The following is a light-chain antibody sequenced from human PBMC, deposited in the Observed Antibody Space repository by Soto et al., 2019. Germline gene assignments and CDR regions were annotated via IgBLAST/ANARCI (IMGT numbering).Light chain of an antibody. CDR2: AAS. J-gene: IGKJ1*01. V-gene: IGKV3-20*01. CDR3: QQYGSLPWT. CDR1: QSVSSNF. Sequence: EIVLTQSPGTLSLSPGERATLSCRASQSVSSNFVAWYQKRPGQARRLLIYAASSRAPGLPDRFSGSGSETDFTLTISRLEPEDFAAYYCQQYGSLPWTFGQGTKVEIK.